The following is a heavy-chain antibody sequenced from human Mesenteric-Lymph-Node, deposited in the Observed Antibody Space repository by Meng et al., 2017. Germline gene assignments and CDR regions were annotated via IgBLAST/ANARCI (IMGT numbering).Heavy chain of an antibody. D-gene: IGHD3-22*01. V-gene: IGHV4-34*01. CDR1: GGSFSGYY. CDR3: ATHYYDSSGYYVDY. Sequence: VQLQQWGAGLLKPSETLSLTCAVYGGSFSGYYWSWIRQPPGKGLEWIGEIYHSGSTNYNPSLKSRVTISVDKSKNQFSLKLSSVTAADTAVYYCATHYYDSSGYYVDYWGQGTLVTVSS. CDR2: IYHSGST. J-gene: IGHJ4*02.